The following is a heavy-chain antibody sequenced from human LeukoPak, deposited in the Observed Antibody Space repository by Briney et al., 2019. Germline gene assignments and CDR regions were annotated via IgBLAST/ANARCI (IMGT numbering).Heavy chain of an antibody. D-gene: IGHD2-15*01. J-gene: IGHJ4*02. CDR3: ARGLLVVVAATCCSDY. Sequence: GGSLRLSCAASGFTFSDYYMSWIRQAPGKGLEWVSYISSSGSTIYYADSVKGRFTISRDNAKNSLYLQMNSLRAEDTAVYYCARGLLVVVAATCCSDYWGQGTLVTVSS. CDR1: GFTFSDYY. CDR2: ISSSGSTI. V-gene: IGHV3-11*01.